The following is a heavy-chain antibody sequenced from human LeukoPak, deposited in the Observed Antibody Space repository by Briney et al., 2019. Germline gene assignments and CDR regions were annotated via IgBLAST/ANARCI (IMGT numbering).Heavy chain of an antibody. CDR1: GINVSTNY. J-gene: IGHJ4*02. V-gene: IGHV3-66*02. CDR2: IYGGGAA. D-gene: IGHD6-13*01. CDR3: VSSSGQQLIPYDY. Sequence: GGSLRLSCAASGINVSTNYMTWIRQAPGKGLEWVSPIYGGGAAYYAESVRGRFIISRDNSKNTLFIRMNSLRAEDTAVYYCVSSSGQQLIPYDYWGQGTHVAVSS.